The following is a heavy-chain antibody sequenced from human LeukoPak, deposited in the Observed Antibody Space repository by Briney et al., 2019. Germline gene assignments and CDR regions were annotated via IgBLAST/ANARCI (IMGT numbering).Heavy chain of an antibody. D-gene: IGHD2-15*01. CDR2: IYYSGST. Sequence: PSETLSLTRAVSGGSISSSNWWSWVRQPPGKGLEWIGSIYYSGSTYYNPSLKSRVTISVDTSKNQFSLKLSSVTAADTAVYYCARGRGYCSGGSCYFDAFDIWGQGTMVTVSS. CDR1: GGSISSSNW. J-gene: IGHJ3*02. V-gene: IGHV4-4*02. CDR3: ARGRGYCSGGSCYFDAFDI.